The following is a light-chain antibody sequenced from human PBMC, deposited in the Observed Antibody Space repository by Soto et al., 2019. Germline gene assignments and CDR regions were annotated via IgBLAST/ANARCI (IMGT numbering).Light chain of an antibody. CDR1: QIISDS. J-gene: IGKJ5*01. Sequence: EIVLTQSPATLSLSPGDRATLSCRASQIISDSLAWYQHRPGQAPRLLVCDATDRATGIPARFSGSGSGTNFTLTISSLEPEDSALYYCQQRSFWPPLTFGQGTRLEI. CDR2: DAT. CDR3: QQRSFWPPLT. V-gene: IGKV3-11*01.